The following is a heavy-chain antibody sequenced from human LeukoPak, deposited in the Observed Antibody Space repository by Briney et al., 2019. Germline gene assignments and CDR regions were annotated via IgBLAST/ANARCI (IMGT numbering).Heavy chain of an antibody. D-gene: IGHD3-9*01. Sequence: PSETLSPTCAVSGYSISSGYYWGWIRQPPGKGLEWIGSIYHSGSTYYNPSLKSRVTISVDTSKNQFSLKLSSVTAADTAVYYCARGGYDILTGPMDWFDPSGQGTLTTVSS. J-gene: IGHJ5*02. CDR3: ARGGYDILTGPMDWFDP. V-gene: IGHV4-38-2*01. CDR1: GYSISSGYY. CDR2: IYHSGST.